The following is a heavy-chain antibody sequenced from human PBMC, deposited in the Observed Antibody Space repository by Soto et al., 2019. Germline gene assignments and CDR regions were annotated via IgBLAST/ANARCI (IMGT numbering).Heavy chain of an antibody. CDR2: ISSDGTTT. CDR1: GFTFRKFW. J-gene: IGHJ1*01. CDR3: AIQDCTNDVCLEAAVTVGGALES. V-gene: IGHV3-74*01. Sequence: EVQLVQSGGGLAQPGKSLRLSCAASGFTFRKFWMHSVRQVPGKGPVWVSYISSDGTTTDYADSVKGRFTISRDNAKDTLYMQMDSLRVEDTAVYYCAIQDCTNDVCLEAAVTVGGALESWGQGTLVTVAS. D-gene: IGHD2-8*01.